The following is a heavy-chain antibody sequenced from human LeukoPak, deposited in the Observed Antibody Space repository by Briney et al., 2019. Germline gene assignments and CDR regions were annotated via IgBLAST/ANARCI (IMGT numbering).Heavy chain of an antibody. Sequence: PGGSLRLSCAASGFTFGSYEMNWVRQAPGKGLEWVSYISSSGSTIYYADSVKGRFTISRDNAKNSLYLQMNSLRAEDTAVYYCARVGWGKYQLPNYFDYWGQGTLVTVSS. CDR1: GFTFGSYE. V-gene: IGHV3-48*03. CDR2: ISSSGSTI. D-gene: IGHD2-2*01. J-gene: IGHJ4*02. CDR3: ARVGWGKYQLPNYFDY.